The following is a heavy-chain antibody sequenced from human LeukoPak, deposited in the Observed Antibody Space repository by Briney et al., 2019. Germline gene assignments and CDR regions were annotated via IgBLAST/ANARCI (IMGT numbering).Heavy chain of an antibody. V-gene: IGHV4-4*09. CDR2: IYTSEST. CDR3: ARHVRAQLAWFDP. J-gene: IGHJ5*02. D-gene: IGHD2-2*01. CDR1: GGSISSYY. Sequence: SETLSLTCTVSGGSISSYYWSWIRQPPGKGLEWIGYIYTSESTNYNPSLKSRVTISVDTSKNQFSLKLSSVTAADTAVYYCARHVRAQLAWFDPWGQGTLVTVSS.